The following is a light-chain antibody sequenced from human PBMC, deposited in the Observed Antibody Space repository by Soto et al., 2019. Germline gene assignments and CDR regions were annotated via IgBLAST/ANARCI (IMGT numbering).Light chain of an antibody. J-gene: IGKJ1*01. V-gene: IGKV3-20*01. Sequence: ETVMTQSPGTLSVSLGARAPLSCRASQSVSIHLAWYQQKPGQAPRLLIYDTSTRATGIPARFSGSGSGTDFALTISRLEPEDFAVYYCQQYGSSGTFGQGTKVDI. CDR2: DTS. CDR3: QQYGSSGT. CDR1: QSVSIH.